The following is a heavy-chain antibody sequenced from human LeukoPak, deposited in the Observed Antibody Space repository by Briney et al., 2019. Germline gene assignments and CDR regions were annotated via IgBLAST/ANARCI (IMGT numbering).Heavy chain of an antibody. CDR2: IYYSGST. J-gene: IGHJ6*02. CDR3: ARDKLLWFGESYYYYGMDV. Sequence: PSETLSLTCTVSGGSISSYYWSWIRQPPGKGLEWIGYIYYSGSTNYNPSLKSRVTISVDTSKNQFSLKLSSATAADTAVYYCARDKLLWFGESYYYYGMDVWGQGTTVTVSS. V-gene: IGHV4-59*01. D-gene: IGHD3-10*01. CDR1: GGSISSYY.